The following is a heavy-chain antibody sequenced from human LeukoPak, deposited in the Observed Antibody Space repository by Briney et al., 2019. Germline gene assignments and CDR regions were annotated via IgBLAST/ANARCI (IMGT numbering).Heavy chain of an antibody. Sequence: GRSLRLSCAASGFTFDDYAMHWVRQAPGKGLEWVSGISWNSGSIGYADSVKGRFTISRDNAKNSLYLQMNSLRAENTALYYCARQRITMVRGAEPQKYYYYYGMDVWGQGTTVTVSS. D-gene: IGHD3-10*01. J-gene: IGHJ6*02. CDR2: ISWNSGSI. CDR1: GFTFDDYA. CDR3: ARQRITMVRGAEPQKYYYYYGMDV. V-gene: IGHV3-9*01.